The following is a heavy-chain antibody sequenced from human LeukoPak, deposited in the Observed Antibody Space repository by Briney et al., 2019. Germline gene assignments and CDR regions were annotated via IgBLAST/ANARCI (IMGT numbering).Heavy chain of an antibody. CDR2: IKQAGSEK. V-gene: IGHV3-7*03. Sequence: GGSLRLSCAASGFTFSSYWMTWVRQAPGKGLEWVANIKQAGSEKYYVDSVKGRFTISRDNAQNSLYLQMNRLRAEDTAVYYCARRVVTATDDAFDIWGQGTMVTVSS. CDR1: GFTFSSYW. CDR3: ARRVVTATDDAFDI. D-gene: IGHD2-21*02. J-gene: IGHJ3*02.